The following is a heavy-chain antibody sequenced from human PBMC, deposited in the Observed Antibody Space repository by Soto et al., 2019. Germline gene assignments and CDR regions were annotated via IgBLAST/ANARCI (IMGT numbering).Heavy chain of an antibody. V-gene: IGHV1-18*01. CDR2: ISAYDGDT. J-gene: IGHJ4*02. D-gene: IGHD3-10*01. Sequence: QIQLVQSGAEVKQPGASVKVSCKASGYTFKTYGISWVRQAPGQGLEWMGWISAYDGDTNHAQTLQGRVSMTTDISTSTAYMELTSLTSDDTAVYYCASGSAGSPDSWGQGTLVTVSS. CDR1: GYTFKTYG. CDR3: ASGSAGSPDS.